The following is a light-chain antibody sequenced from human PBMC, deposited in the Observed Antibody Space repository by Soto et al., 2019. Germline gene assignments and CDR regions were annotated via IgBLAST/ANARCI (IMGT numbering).Light chain of an antibody. J-gene: IGKJ1*01. CDR1: HSVSSN. V-gene: IGKV3-15*01. CDR2: GAS. Sequence: EVVMTQSPATLSVSPGERATLSCRASHSVSSNLAWYQQKPGQAPRLLIYGASTRATGIPAKFSASGSGTEFTLTISSLQSEDFAVYYCQQYNDWWTFGQGTKVEIK. CDR3: QQYNDWWT.